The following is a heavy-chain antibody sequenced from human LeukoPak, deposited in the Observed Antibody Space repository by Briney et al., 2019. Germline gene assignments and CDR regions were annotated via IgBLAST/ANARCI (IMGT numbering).Heavy chain of an antibody. CDR1: GYTFTDYF. V-gene: IGHV1-2*02. D-gene: IGHD2-2*01. CDR3: ARVKKLMPELEF. Sequence: GASVKVSCKSSGYTFTDYFIHWVRQAPGQGLEWMGWINPNSGATKYAQKFQGRVSMTRDTPINTAYMELTNLRSDDTAIFYCARVKKLMPELEFWGQGTLVTVSS. CDR2: INPNSGAT. J-gene: IGHJ4*02.